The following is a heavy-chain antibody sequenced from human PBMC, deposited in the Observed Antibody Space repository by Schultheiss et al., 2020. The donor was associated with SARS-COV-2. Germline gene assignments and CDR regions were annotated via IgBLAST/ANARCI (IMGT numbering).Heavy chain of an antibody. CDR3: ARGDTAMADFDY. J-gene: IGHJ4*02. CDR1: GGSISSGGYY. V-gene: IGHV4-31*03. D-gene: IGHD5-18*01. Sequence: SQTLSLTCTVSGGSISSGGYYWSWIRQHPGKGLEWIGYIYYSGSTYYNPSLKSRVTISVDKSKNQFSLKLSSVTAADTAVYYCARGDTAMADFDYWGQGTLVTVSS. CDR2: IYYSGST.